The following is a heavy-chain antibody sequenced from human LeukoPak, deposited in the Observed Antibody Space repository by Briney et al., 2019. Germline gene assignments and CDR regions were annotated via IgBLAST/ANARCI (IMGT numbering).Heavy chain of an antibody. Sequence: SETLSLTCNVSTGSMNAYYWSWIRQPPGKGLEWIGYIYHSGSTYYNPSLKSRVTISVDRSKNQFSLKLSSVTAADTAVYYCARSSGGYDIQYYFDYWGQGTLVTVSS. V-gene: IGHV4-59*12. CDR2: IYHSGST. J-gene: IGHJ4*02. CDR1: TGSMNAYY. CDR3: ARSSGGYDIQYYFDY. D-gene: IGHD5-12*01.